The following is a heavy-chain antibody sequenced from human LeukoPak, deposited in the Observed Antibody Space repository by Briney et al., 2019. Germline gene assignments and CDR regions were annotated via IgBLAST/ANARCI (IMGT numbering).Heavy chain of an antibody. CDR1: GGSISSGGYS. Sequence: PSETLSLTCAVSGGSISSGGYSWSWIRQPPGKGLEWIGYIYHSGSTYYNPSLKSRVTISVDRSKNQFSLKLSSVTAADTAVYYCARVRPIQLWSLDAFDIWGQGTMVTVSS. CDR2: IYHSGST. CDR3: ARVRPIQLWSLDAFDI. V-gene: IGHV4-30-2*01. J-gene: IGHJ3*02. D-gene: IGHD5-18*01.